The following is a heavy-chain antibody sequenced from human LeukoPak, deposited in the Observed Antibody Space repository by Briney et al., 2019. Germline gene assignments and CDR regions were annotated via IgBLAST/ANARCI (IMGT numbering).Heavy chain of an antibody. V-gene: IGHV1-24*01. Sequence: GASVKVSCKASGGTFSSYAISWVRQAPGKGLEWMGGFDPEDGETIYAQKFQGRVTMTEDTSTDTAYMELSSLRSEDTAVYYCATEGRFGGLCRYWGQGTLVTVSS. CDR2: FDPEDGET. CDR1: GGTFSSYA. CDR3: ATEGRFGGLCRY. J-gene: IGHJ4*02. D-gene: IGHD3-3*01.